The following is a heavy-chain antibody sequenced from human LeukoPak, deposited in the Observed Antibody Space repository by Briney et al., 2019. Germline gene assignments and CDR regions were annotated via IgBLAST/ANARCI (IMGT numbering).Heavy chain of an antibody. CDR1: GFLVSKNY. J-gene: IGHJ6*02. V-gene: IGHV3-66*01. CDR2: ISSAGAT. D-gene: IGHD3/OR15-3a*01. CDR3: ATRGLSGCYYGMDV. Sequence: TGGSLRLSCAASGFLVSKNYMSWARQAPGKGLEWVSIISSAGATHYVDSVKGRFTISRDNSKNTLYLQMNSLRAEDTAVYFCATRGLSGCYYGMDVWGQGTTVTVAS.